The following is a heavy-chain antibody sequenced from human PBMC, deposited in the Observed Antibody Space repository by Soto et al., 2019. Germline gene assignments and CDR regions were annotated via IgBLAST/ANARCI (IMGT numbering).Heavy chain of an antibody. CDR1: GDSISSGVYS. Sequence: SETLSLTCAVSGDSISSGVYSWSWIRHPPGKGLEWIGYIHHTGSTYYNPSLNSRVTISIDRSKNQFSLNLTSVTAADTAVYYCARGLGFCISTSCYRYFDSWGQGTLVTVSS. CDR2: IHHTGST. D-gene: IGHD2-2*01. J-gene: IGHJ4*02. CDR3: ARGLGFCISTSCYRYFDS. V-gene: IGHV4-30-2*01.